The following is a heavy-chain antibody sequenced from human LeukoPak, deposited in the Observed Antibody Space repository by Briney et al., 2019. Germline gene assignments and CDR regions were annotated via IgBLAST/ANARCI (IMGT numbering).Heavy chain of an antibody. D-gene: IGHD2-15*01. CDR2: IKSNSGGA. CDR1: GFILSDYF. V-gene: IGHV1-2*02. J-gene: IGHJ1*01. CDR3: ARRPTDCGGGSCYSLQY. Sequence: GASVKVSCKASGFILSDYFIYWVRQAPGHGLEWMGWIKSNSGGANYAQNFQGRVTMTRDTSVNTAYMELSSLTSDDTAVYFCARRPTDCGGGSCYSLQYWGQGTLVIVSS.